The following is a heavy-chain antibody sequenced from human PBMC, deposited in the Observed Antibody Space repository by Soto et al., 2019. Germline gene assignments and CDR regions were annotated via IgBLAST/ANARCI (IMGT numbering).Heavy chain of an antibody. J-gene: IGHJ5*02. D-gene: IGHD2-2*02. CDR2: TYYRSKWYN. CDR3: AREGGYYCSSTSCYRGNTGWFDP. V-gene: IGHV6-1*01. CDR1: GDSVSSNSAA. Sequence: SQTLSLTCAISGDSVSSNSAAWNWIRQSPSRGLEWLGRTYYRSKWYNDYAVSVKSRITINPDTSKNQFSLQLNSVTPEDTAVYYCAREGGYYCSSTSCYRGNTGWFDPWGQGTLVTVSS.